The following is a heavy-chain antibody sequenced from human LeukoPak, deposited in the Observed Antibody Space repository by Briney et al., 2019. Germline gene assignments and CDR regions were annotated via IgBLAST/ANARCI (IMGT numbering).Heavy chain of an antibody. D-gene: IGHD6-6*01. J-gene: IGHJ3*02. CDR2: ISGSGGST. V-gene: IGHV3-23*01. Sequence: GGSLRLSCAASGFTFIGYAMSWVRQAPGKGLEWVSTISGSGGSTYYADSVKGRFTISRDNAENSLYLQMNSLRAEDTAVYYCAGDLGVIAAWAFDIWGQGTMVTVSS. CDR1: GFTFIGYA. CDR3: AGDLGVIAAWAFDI.